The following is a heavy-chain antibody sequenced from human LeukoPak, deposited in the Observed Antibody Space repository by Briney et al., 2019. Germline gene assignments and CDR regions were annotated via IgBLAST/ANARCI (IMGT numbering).Heavy chain of an antibody. Sequence: SETLSLTCRVSGGSISSSSYYWGWIRQPPGKGLEWIGSAYYGGNIYYNPSLKSRVTISVDTSKNQFSLKLSSVTAADTAVYYCARDRGEITMIVVTLGAFDIWGQGTMVTVSS. CDR2: AYYGGNI. D-gene: IGHD3-22*01. CDR3: ARDRGEITMIVVTLGAFDI. J-gene: IGHJ3*02. V-gene: IGHV4-39*07. CDR1: GGSISSSSYY.